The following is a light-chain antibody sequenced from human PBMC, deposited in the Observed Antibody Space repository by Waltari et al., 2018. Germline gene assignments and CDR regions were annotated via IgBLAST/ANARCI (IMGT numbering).Light chain of an antibody. CDR3: QTYDSSLSAWV. CDR2: HNG. J-gene: IGLJ3*02. Sequence: QSVLTQPPSVSGASGQRVTISCTGGSSNIGAGYDVHGYRQLPGTAPRRLIPHNGKRPSGVPDRISGSKSGTSASLAIAGLQADDEADYYCQTYDSSLSAWVFGGGTKLTVL. V-gene: IGLV1-40*01. CDR1: SSNIGAGYD.